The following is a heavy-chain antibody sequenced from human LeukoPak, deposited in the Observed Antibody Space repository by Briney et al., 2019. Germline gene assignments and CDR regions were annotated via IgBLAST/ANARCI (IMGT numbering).Heavy chain of an antibody. Sequence: GGSLRLSCAASGFSFNNAWMSWVRQAPGKGLEWVGRIKSKTDGGTTDYAAPVKGRFTISRDDSKTTLYLQMNNLKSDDTAVCYCTARRDYYDSGGYDYWGQGTLVTVSS. CDR3: TARRDYYDSGGYDY. CDR2: IKSKTDGGTT. CDR1: GFSFNNAW. D-gene: IGHD3-22*01. J-gene: IGHJ4*02. V-gene: IGHV3-15*05.